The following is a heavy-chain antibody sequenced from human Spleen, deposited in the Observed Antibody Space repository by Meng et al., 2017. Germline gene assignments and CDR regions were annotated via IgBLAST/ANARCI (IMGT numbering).Heavy chain of an antibody. CDR2: INHSGST. V-gene: IGHV4-34*01. CDR1: GGSFSGYY. D-gene: IGHD6-6*01. J-gene: IGHJ5*02. Sequence: QGPLQQWGAGLLKPSETLSLTCAVYGGSFSGYYWSWIRQPPGKGLEWIGEINHSGSTNYNPSLKSRVTISVDTSKNQFSLKLSSVTAADTAVYYCARPSRYNWFDPWGQGTLVTVSS. CDR3: ARPSRYNWFDP.